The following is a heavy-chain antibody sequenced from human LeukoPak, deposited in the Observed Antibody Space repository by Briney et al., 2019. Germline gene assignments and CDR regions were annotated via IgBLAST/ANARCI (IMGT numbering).Heavy chain of an antibody. CDR1: GGTFSSYA. CDR3: ARSRSTYSSSWYYFDY. J-gene: IGHJ4*02. CDR2: IIPILGTA. V-gene: IGHV1-69*05. D-gene: IGHD6-13*01. Sequence: SVKVSCKASGGTFSSYAISWVRQAPGQGLEWMGRIIPILGTANYAQKFQGRATITKDQSTSTAYMQLSMLRSEDTAVYYCARSRSTYSSSWYYFDYWGQGTLVTVSS.